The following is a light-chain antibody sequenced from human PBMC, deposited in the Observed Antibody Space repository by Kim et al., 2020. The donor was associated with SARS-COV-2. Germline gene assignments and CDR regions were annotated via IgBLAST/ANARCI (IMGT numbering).Light chain of an antibody. CDR3: GTWDNRLSAVV. CDR2: DNN. Sequence: GQTVTLTCSASSATIGNTYLSWYQQLPGPAPQLLLYDNNTRPSGIPDRFSGSTSGTSATLRITGLQTGDEADYYCGTWDNRLSAVVFGGGTQLTVL. J-gene: IGLJ2*01. CDR1: SATIGNTY. V-gene: IGLV1-51*01.